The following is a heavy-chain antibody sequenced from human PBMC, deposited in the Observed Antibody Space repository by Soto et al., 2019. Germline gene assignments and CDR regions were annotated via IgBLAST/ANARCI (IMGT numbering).Heavy chain of an antibody. CDR3: ARGKSYSDSSVSYCDY. CDR2: ISHSGSP. Sequence: PSGTLSLPCAASGGSITSRHWRSWVRQPPGKGLGWFGEISHSGSPTYNPPIQSRVAISVDKSKNQFPLKLSAVTAADTAVYSCARGKSYSDSSVSYCDYCGQRTMVAVSS. V-gene: IGHV4-4*02. J-gene: IGHJ4*02. CDR1: GGSITSRHW. D-gene: IGHD3-22*01.